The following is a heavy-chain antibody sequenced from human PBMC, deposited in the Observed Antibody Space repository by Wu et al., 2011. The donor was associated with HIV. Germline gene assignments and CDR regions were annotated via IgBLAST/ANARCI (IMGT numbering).Heavy chain of an antibody. CDR2: ISAYNGNT. V-gene: IGHV1-18*01. D-gene: IGHD5-12*01. CDR3: ARDPPGYPYFFDY. Sequence: QVQLVQSGAEVKKPGASVKVSCKASGYTFTSYGISWVRQAPGQGLEWMGWISAYNGNTNYAQKVQGRVTMTTDASTSTVYMEVRSLRSDDTAVYYCARDPPGYPYFFDYWGQGTLVTRLL. J-gene: IGHJ4*02. CDR1: GYTFTSYG.